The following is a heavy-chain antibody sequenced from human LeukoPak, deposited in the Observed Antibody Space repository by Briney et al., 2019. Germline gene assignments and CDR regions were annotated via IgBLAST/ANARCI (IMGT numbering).Heavy chain of an antibody. CDR3: ARGATVNPYYYGSGSYADY. D-gene: IGHD3-10*01. CDR1: GYTFTSYG. CDR2: ISAYNGNT. J-gene: IGHJ4*02. V-gene: IGHV1-18*01. Sequence: ASVKVSCKASGYTFTSYGISWVRQAPGQGLEWMGWISAYNGNTNYAQKLQGRVTMTTDTSTSTAYMELRSLRSDDTAGYDCARGATVNPYYYGSGSYADYWGQGTLVTVSS.